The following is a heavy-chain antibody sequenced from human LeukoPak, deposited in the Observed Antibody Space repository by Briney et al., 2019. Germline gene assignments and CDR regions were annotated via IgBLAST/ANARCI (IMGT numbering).Heavy chain of an antibody. CDR2: ISSGTITM. CDR3: ARDRTVGASYWYFDL. Sequence: PGGSLRLSCAASGFTFSSYSMNWVRQAPGKGPEWISYISSGTITMYYADSVKGRFTISRDNAKNSLYLQMNGLKADDTAVYYCARDRTVGASYWYFDLWGRGTLVTVSS. J-gene: IGHJ2*01. V-gene: IGHV3-48*01. CDR1: GFTFSSYS. D-gene: IGHD1-26*01.